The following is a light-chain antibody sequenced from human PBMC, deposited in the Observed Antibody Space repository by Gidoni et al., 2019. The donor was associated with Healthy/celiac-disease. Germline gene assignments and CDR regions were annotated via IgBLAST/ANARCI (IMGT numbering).Light chain of an antibody. Sequence: QSVLTQPSSVSGAPGQRVTISCTGSSSNIGADYDVHWYQHLPGTAPKLLIYGNLNRPSGVPDRFSGSKSGTSASLAITGLQAEDEADYYCQSFDSSLSGLLFGGGTKLTVL. J-gene: IGLJ2*01. CDR2: GNL. CDR3: QSFDSSLSGLL. CDR1: SSNIGADYD. V-gene: IGLV1-40*01.